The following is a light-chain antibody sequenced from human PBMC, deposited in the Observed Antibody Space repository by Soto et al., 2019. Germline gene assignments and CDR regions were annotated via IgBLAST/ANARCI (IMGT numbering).Light chain of an antibody. Sequence: QSALTQPASVSGSPGQSITISCTGTSSDVGSYNLVSWYQQHPGEAPKLMIYGGTKRPSGASNRFSGSKSGNTASLTISGLQAEDEADYYCCSYAGITTYYVFGTGTKLTVL. CDR1: SSDVGSYNL. CDR2: GGT. CDR3: CSYAGITTYYV. V-gene: IGLV2-23*01. J-gene: IGLJ1*01.